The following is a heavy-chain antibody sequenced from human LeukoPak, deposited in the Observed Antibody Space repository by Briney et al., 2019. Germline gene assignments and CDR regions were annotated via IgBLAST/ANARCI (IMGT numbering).Heavy chain of an antibody. CDR1: GYTFTSYD. J-gene: IGHJ5*02. CDR2: MNPNSGNT. D-gene: IGHD3-10*01. V-gene: IGHV1-8*01. Sequence: GASVKVSCKASGYTFTSYDINWVRQATGQGLEWMGWMNPNSGNTGYAQKFQGRVTMTRNTSISTAYMELSSLRSEDTAVYYCARGRSLWFGQVWFDPWGQGTLVTVSS. CDR3: ARGRSLWFGQVWFDP.